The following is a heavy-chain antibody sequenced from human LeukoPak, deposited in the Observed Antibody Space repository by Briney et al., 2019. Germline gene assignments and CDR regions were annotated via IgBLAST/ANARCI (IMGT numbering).Heavy chain of an antibody. CDR2: ISYDGSNK. V-gene: IGHV3-30*01. Sequence: PGGSLRLSCAASGFTFSSYAMHWVRQAPGKGLEWVAVISYDGSNKYYADSVKGRFTISRDNSKNTLYLQMNSLRAEDTAVYYCARNTPAPDVWGKGTAVTVS. CDR1: GFTFSSYA. J-gene: IGHJ6*03. D-gene: IGHD2-2*02. CDR3: ARNTPAPDV.